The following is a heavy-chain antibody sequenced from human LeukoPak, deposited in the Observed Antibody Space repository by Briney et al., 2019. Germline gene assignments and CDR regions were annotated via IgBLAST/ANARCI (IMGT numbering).Heavy chain of an antibody. V-gene: IGHV3-23*01. CDR1: GFTFSSYA. Sequence: GGSLRLSCAASGFTFSSYAMSWVRPAPGKGLEGVSTISGSDDSTYYADSVKGRFTISRDKSKDTLYLQMSSLRAEDTAVYYCAKGSRTSSYTGSDYWGQGTLVTVSS. D-gene: IGHD2-2*02. CDR3: AKGSRTSSYTGSDY. CDR2: ISGSDDST. J-gene: IGHJ4*02.